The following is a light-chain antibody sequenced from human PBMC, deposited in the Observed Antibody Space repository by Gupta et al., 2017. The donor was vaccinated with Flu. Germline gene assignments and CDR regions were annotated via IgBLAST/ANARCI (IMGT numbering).Light chain of an antibody. V-gene: IGKV2-28*01. CDR3: KEVLPTPYT. CDR2: LGS. J-gene: IGKJ2*01. Sequence: DIELTQSPLSLPVTPGEPASISCRSSQSLLHGNGNNYLDWYLQKPGQSPQLVIYLGSNRAPGLPDRISSRGSGTYITLIISMVDADDVVIYYIKEVLPTPYTFGQGTMVEI. CDR1: QSLLHGNGNNY.